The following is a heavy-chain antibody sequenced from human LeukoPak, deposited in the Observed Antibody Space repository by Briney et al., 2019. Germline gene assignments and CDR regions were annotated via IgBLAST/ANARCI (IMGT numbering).Heavy chain of an antibody. CDR1: GFTFNKYG. CDR2: IQFDGNNK. J-gene: IGHJ4*02. D-gene: IGHD1-26*01. Sequence: PGGSLRLSCAASGFTFNKYGMHWVRQAPGKGLEWVAFIQFDGNNKYYADSVKGRFTISRDNAKNSLYLQMNSLRAEDTAVYYCARGSSGSYYVDYWGQGTLVTVSS. CDR3: ARGSSGSYYVDY. V-gene: IGHV3-30*02.